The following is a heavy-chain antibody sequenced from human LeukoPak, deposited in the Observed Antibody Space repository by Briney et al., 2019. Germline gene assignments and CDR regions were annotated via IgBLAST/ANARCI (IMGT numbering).Heavy chain of an antibody. Sequence: SETLFLTCAVYGGSFSGYYWSWIRQPPGKGLEWIGEINHRGSTNYNPSLKSRVTISLDTSKNQFSLKLSSVTAADTAVYYCARHNYDSSGYPGDYYYYMDVWGKGTTVTVSS. CDR3: ARHNYDSSGYPGDYYYYMDV. CDR2: INHRGST. CDR1: GGSFSGYY. V-gene: IGHV4-34*01. J-gene: IGHJ6*03. D-gene: IGHD3-22*01.